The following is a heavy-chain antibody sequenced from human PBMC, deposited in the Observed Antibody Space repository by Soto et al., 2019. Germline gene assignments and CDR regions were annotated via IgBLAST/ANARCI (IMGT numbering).Heavy chain of an antibody. J-gene: IGHJ3*02. D-gene: IGHD2-8*02. CDR2: VNHSGST. CDR3: ALQVTGLMGYAYDI. Sequence: SETLSLTCGVYGGSFSGYYWSWIRQPPGKGLEWIGEVNHSGSTNYNPSLKSRVTISVDTSKNQFSLKLNSVTAADTAIYYCALQVTGLMGYAYDIWGQGTMVT. CDR1: GGSFSGYY. V-gene: IGHV4-34*01.